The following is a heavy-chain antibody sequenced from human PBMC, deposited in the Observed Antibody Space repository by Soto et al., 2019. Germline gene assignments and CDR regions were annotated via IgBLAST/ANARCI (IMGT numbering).Heavy chain of an antibody. Sequence: SQTLSLPCAISGDSVSSNSAAWHWIRQSPSRGLEWLGRTYYRSKWYNDYAVSVKSRITINPDTSKNQFSLQLNSVTPEDTAVYYCARDRMVVPAAFDYWGQGTLVTVSS. D-gene: IGHD2-2*01. J-gene: IGHJ4*02. CDR3: ARDRMVVPAAFDY. V-gene: IGHV6-1*01. CDR2: TYYRSKWYN. CDR1: GDSVSSNSAA.